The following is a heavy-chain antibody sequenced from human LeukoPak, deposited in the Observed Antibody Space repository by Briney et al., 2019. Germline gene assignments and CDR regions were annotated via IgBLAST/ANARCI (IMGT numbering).Heavy chain of an antibody. V-gene: IGHV5-51*01. CDR3: ARRRLGYCSSTSCHNWFDH. CDR2: IYPGDSDT. CDR1: GYSFTSYW. Sequence: GESLQISCKGSGYSFTSYWIGWVRQLPGKGLEWMGIIYPGDSDTRYSPSFQGQVTISADKSISTAYLQWSSLKASDTAMYYCARRRLGYCSSTSCHNWFDHWGQGTLVTVSS. D-gene: IGHD2-2*01. J-gene: IGHJ5*02.